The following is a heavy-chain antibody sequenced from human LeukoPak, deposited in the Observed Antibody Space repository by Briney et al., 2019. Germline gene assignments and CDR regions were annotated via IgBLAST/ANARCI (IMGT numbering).Heavy chain of an antibody. CDR3: ARALSGSYCCFDY. CDR1: GFTVSSNY. J-gene: IGHJ4*02. CDR2: IYSGGST. V-gene: IGHV3-66*01. Sequence: GGSLRLSCAASGFTVSSNYMSWVRQAPGKGLEWVSVIYSGGSTYYADSVKGRFTISRDNSKNTLYLQMNSLRAEDTAVYYCARALSGSYCCFDYWGQGTLVTVSS. D-gene: IGHD1-26*01.